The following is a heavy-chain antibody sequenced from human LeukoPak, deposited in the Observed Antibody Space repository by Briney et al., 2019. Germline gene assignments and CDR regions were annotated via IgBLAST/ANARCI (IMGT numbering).Heavy chain of an antibody. CDR2: IIPIFGTA. V-gene: IGHV1-69*13. D-gene: IGHD2-21*01. J-gene: IGHJ4*02. CDR1: GYTFTSYA. Sequence: SVKVSCKASGYTFTSYAMHWVRQAPGQGLEWMGGIIPIFGTANYAQKFQGRVTITADESTSTAHMELSSLRSEDTAVYYCWGGGWKKPFDYWGQGTLVTVSS. CDR3: WGGGWKKPFDY.